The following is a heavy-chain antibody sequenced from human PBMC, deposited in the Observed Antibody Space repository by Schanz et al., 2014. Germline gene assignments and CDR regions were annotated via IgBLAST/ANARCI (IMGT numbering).Heavy chain of an antibody. CDR3: ARGAGGLDT. CDR2: IRSDGSNE. V-gene: IGHV3-33*08. Sequence: QVELVESGGGVVQPGRSLRLSCAASGFTFSDYYMSWVRQAPGKGLEWVAFIRSDGSNENYADSVRGRFTISRDNTRNTLYLQMNSLSAEDTAVYYCARGAGGLDTWGQGTPVTVSS. J-gene: IGHJ5*02. CDR1: GFTFSDYY. D-gene: IGHD3-16*01.